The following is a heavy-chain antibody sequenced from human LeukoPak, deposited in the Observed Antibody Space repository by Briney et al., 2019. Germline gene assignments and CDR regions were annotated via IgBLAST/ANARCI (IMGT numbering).Heavy chain of an antibody. V-gene: IGHV3-64D*06. Sequence: PGGSLRLSCSASGFTFSSYAMHWVRQAPGKGLEYVSAISSNGGSTYYADSVKGRFTISRDNSKNTLYLQMSSLRAEDTAVYYCVKKPPDYGDYYWFPPGGQEPLVTVPS. CDR1: GFTFSSYA. D-gene: IGHD4-17*01. CDR3: VKKPPDYGDYYWFPP. CDR2: ISSNGGST. J-gene: IGHJ5*02.